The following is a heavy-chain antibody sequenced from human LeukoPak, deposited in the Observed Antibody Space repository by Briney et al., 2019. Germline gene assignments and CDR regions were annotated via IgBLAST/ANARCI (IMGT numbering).Heavy chain of an antibody. D-gene: IGHD6-13*01. CDR3: ARDQGAAADLYYYYMDV. Sequence: GGSLRLSCAASGFTFDDYGMSWVRQAPGKGLEWVSGINWNGGSTGYADSVKGRFTISRDNAKNSLYLQMNSLRAEDTALYYCARDQGAAADLYYYYMDVWGKGTTVTVSS. V-gene: IGHV3-20*04. J-gene: IGHJ6*03. CDR2: INWNGGST. CDR1: GFTFDDYG.